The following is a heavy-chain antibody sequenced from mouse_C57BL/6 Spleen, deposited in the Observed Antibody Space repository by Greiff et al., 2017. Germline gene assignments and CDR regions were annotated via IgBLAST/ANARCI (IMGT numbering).Heavy chain of an antibody. CDR1: GFTFSSYT. D-gene: IGHD1-1*01. CDR2: ISGGSGNT. V-gene: IGHV5-9*01. J-gene: IGHJ3*01. Sequence: EVKVEESGGGLVKPGGSLKLSCAASGFTFSSYTMSWVRQTPEKRLEWVATISGGSGNTYYPDSVKGRFTISRDNAKNTLYLQMSSLWSEDTALYCCARQNGSSSAWFAYWGQGTLVTVSA. CDR3: ARQNGSSSAWFAY.